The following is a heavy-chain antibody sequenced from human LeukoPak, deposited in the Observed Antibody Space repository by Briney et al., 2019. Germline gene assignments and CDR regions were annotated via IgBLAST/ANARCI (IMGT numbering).Heavy chain of an antibody. CDR3: AKDLSVTMIVVVIPNDAFDI. V-gene: IGHV3-53*01. J-gene: IGHJ3*02. CDR2: IYSGGST. CDR1: GFTVSSNY. D-gene: IGHD3-22*01. Sequence: GGSLRLSCAASGFTVSSNYMSWVRQAPGKGLEWVSVIYSGGSTYYADSVKGRFTISRDNSKNTLYLQMNSLRAEDTAVYYCAKDLSVTMIVVVIPNDAFDIWGQGTMVTVSS.